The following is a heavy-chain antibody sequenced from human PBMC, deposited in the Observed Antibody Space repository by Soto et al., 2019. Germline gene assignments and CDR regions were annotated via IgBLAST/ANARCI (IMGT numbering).Heavy chain of an antibody. CDR2: IYYSGST. CDR3: ARDPSGYCSGGSCAPYYYGMDV. J-gene: IGHJ6*02. CDR1: GGSISSGGYY. D-gene: IGHD2-15*01. Sequence: SETLSLTCTVSGGSISSGGYYWSWIRQHPGKGLEWIGYIYYSGSTYYNPSLKSRVTISVDTSKNQFSLKLSSVTAADTAVYYCARDPSGYCSGGSCAPYYYGMDVWGQGTTVTVSS. V-gene: IGHV4-31*03.